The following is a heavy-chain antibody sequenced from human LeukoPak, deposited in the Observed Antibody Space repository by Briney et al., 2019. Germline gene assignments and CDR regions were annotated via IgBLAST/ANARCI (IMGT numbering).Heavy chain of an antibody. CDR3: ARDYQWGFDY. Sequence: PGGTLRLSCAASGFILRDFGMSWVRQAPGKGLEWVSYISSSGSTIYYADSVKGRFTISRDNAKNSLYLQMNSLRAEDTAVYYCARDYQWGFDYWGQGTLVTVSS. CDR1: GFILRDFG. J-gene: IGHJ4*02. CDR2: ISSSGSTI. D-gene: IGHD1-26*01. V-gene: IGHV3-48*04.